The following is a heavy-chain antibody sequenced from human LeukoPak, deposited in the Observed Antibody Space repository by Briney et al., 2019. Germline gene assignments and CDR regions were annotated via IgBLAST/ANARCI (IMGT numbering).Heavy chain of an antibody. D-gene: IGHD2-15*01. CDR3: ARGPHCSGGSCYSVSDY. CDR1: GGSFSGYY. V-gene: IGHV4-34*01. Sequence: SETLSLTCAVYGGSFSGYYWSWIRQPPGKGLEWIGEINHSGSTNYNPSLKSRVTISLDTSKNQFSLKLTSVTAADTAVYYCARGPHCSGGSCYSVSDYWGQGTLVTVSS. CDR2: INHSGST. J-gene: IGHJ4*02.